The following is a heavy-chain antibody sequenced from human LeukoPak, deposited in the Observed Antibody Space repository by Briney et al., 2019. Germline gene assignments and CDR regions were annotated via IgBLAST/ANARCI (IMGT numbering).Heavy chain of an antibody. CDR3: AKDAEHSSGWYPGN. D-gene: IGHD6-13*01. J-gene: IGHJ4*02. V-gene: IGHV3-30*18. CDR2: ILFDGNNK. CDR1: GFTFSAYG. Sequence: GGSLRLSCAASGFTFSAYGMHWVRQAPGKGLEWVPVILFDGNNKYYADSVRGRFTISRDNSKNTLYLQMNSLRDEDTAVYYCAKDAEHSSGWYPGNWGQGTLVIVSS.